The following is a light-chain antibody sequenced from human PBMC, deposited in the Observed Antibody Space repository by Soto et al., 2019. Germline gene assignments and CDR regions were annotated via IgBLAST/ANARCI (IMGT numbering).Light chain of an antibody. J-gene: IGLJ1*01. Sequence: QSALTQPASVSGSPGQSITIPGTGTSSDVGGYNYVSWYQQHPGKAPKLMIDEVSNRPSGVSNRFSGSKSGNTASLTISGLQAEDEADYYCSSYTSSSTLDVFGTGTKLTVL. CDR1: SSDVGGYNY. V-gene: IGLV2-14*01. CDR3: SSYTSSSTLDV. CDR2: EVS.